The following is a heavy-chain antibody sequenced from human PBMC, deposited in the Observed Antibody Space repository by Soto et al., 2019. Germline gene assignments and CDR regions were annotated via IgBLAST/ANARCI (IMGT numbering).Heavy chain of an antibody. D-gene: IGHD3-10*01. V-gene: IGHV4-4*07. J-gene: IGHJ4*02. Sequence: PSETLSLTCTVSGGSISSYYWSWIRQPAGKGLEWIGRIYTSGSTNYNPSLKSRVTTSVETSKNQFSLKLSSVTAADTGVYYCARGPFAFGTVFGDPNYYFDYWGQGTRVTVSS. CDR2: IYTSGST. CDR3: ARGPFAFGTVFGDPNYYFDY. CDR1: GGSISSYY.